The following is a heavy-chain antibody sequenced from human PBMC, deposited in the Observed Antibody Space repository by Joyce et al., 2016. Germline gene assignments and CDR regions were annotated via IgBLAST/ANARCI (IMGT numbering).Heavy chain of an antibody. D-gene: IGHD6-13*01. V-gene: IGHV3-30*03. CDR2: ISYDGSNK. CDR1: GFTFSNYG. Sequence: QVQLVESGGGVVQPGRSLRLSCAVSGFTFSNYGMNWVRQAPGKGLEWVAVISYDGSNKYYVDSVKGRFTISRDNSKNTLYLQMNSLRPEDTAVYYCARALGWDSNSCHDYWGQGTLVTVSS. J-gene: IGHJ4*02. CDR3: ARALGWDSNSCHDY.